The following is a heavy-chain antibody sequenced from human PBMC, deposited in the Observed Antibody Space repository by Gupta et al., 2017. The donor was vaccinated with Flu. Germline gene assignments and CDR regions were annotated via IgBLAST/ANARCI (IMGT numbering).Heavy chain of an antibody. J-gene: IGHJ5*02. D-gene: IGHD4-11*01. Sequence: QVQLVQSGAEVKKPGASVKVSCKASGYTFHSYDINWVRQATGQGLEWMGWMNPNSGNTGYAQKFQGRVTMTRNTSISTAYMELSSLRSEDTAVYYCARVPARPYSNYVLGTAPKFDPWGQGTLVTVSS. V-gene: IGHV1-8*01. CDR1: GYTFHSYD. CDR2: MNPNSGNT. CDR3: ARVPARPYSNYVLGTAPKFDP.